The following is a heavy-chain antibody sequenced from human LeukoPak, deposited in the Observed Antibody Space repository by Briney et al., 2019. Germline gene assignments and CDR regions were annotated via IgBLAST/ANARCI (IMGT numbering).Heavy chain of an antibody. CDR1: GFTFSSYW. Sequence: GGSLRLSCAASGFTFSSYWMSWVRQAPGKGLEWVANIKQDGSEKYYVDSVKGRFTISRDNAKNSLYLQMNSLRAEDTAVYYCARGLYSGPGSGKEYFQNWGQGTLVTVSS. CDR3: ARGLYSGPGSGKEYFQN. D-gene: IGHD5-12*01. CDR2: IKQDGSEK. J-gene: IGHJ1*01. V-gene: IGHV3-7*01.